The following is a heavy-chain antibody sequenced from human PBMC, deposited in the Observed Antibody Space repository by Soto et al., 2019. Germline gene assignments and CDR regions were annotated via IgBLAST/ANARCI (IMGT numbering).Heavy chain of an antibody. CDR3: SSGSYYSSY. J-gene: IGHJ4*02. Sequence: GGSLRLSCTASRFSFSGSAMHWVRHASGNGLEWVGRIRSKSNKFATLYAASVKGRFTNSRDDSQNTTYLQMESLKSEDTAGYYCSSGSYYSSYWGQGTLVTVSS. CDR1: RFSFSGSA. D-gene: IGHD1-26*01. CDR2: IRSKSNKFAT. V-gene: IGHV3-73*01.